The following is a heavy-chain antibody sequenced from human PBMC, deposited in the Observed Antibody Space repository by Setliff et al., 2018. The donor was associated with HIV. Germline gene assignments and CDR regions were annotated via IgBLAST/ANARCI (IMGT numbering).Heavy chain of an antibody. CDR2: SYYSGSA. Sequence: SETLSLTCTVSGDFFSSDYYWGWIRQPPGKGLEWIGHSYYSGSAHYNPSLKSRVTISVDKSKNQFSLKLSSLTAADSAVYYCTRDMSSSSHYWGQGMLVTVSS. J-gene: IGHJ4*02. CDR3: TRDMSSSSHY. CDR1: GDFFSSDYY. D-gene: IGHD6-6*01. V-gene: IGHV4-38-2*02.